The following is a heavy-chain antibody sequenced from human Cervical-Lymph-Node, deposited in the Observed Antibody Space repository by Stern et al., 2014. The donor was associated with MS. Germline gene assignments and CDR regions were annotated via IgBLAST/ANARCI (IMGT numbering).Heavy chain of an antibody. V-gene: IGHV4-31*02. J-gene: IGHJ4*02. Sequence: QVQLQESGPGLVKPSQTLSLTCSVSGGSISTGGHYWSWIRQHPGKGLEGIGYIYYTGSAYYNPSLESRITISVDTSQNHFSLKLTSVTAADTALYYCARVRSYRYGRHFDSWGQGALVTVSS. CDR3: ARVRSYRYGRHFDS. CDR1: GGSISTGGHY. CDR2: IYYTGSA. D-gene: IGHD3-16*02.